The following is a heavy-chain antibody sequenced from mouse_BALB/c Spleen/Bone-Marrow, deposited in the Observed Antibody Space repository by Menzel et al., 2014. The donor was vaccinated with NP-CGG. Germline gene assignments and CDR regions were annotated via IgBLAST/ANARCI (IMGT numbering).Heavy chain of an antibody. Sequence: QVQLQQSGAELVKPGASVKLSCKASGYTFTSYWMRWVKQRPGQGLEWIGEINPSNGRTNYNEKFKIKATLTVDKSSSTAYMQLSSLTSEDSAVYYCASYRGAYWGQGTPVTVSA. D-gene: IGHD2-12*01. CDR2: INPSNGRT. CDR1: GYTFTSYW. J-gene: IGHJ3*01. CDR3: ASYRGAY. V-gene: IGHV1S81*02.